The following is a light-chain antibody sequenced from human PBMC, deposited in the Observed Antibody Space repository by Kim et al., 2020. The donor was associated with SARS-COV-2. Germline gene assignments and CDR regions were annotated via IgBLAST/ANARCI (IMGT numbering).Light chain of an antibody. CDR1: SSNIGSNY. CDR3: AAWDDSLSGVV. J-gene: IGLJ2*01. CDR2: RNN. Sequence: GQGVTISCSGSSSNIGSNYVYWYQQLPGTAPKLLNYRNNQRPSGVPDRFSGSKSGTSASLAISGLRSEDEADYYCAAWDDSLSGVVFGGGTQLTVL. V-gene: IGLV1-47*01.